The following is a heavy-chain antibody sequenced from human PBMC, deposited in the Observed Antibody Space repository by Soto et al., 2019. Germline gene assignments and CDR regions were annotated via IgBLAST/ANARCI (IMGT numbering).Heavy chain of an antibody. CDR1: GFTFSSYA. CDR2: ISDGSRFT. CDR3: AKSGPTHYFDS. D-gene: IGHD1-26*01. Sequence: PGGSLRLSCAASGFTFSSYAMHWVRQAPGKGPEWVSTISDGSRFTYYADSVRGRFTISRDDSKKILFLQMSSLRAEDTAVYFCAKSGPTHYFDSWGQGSLVTVSS. J-gene: IGHJ4*02. V-gene: IGHV3-23*01.